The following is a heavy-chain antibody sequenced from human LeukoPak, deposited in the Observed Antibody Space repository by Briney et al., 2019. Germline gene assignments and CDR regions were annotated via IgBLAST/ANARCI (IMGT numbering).Heavy chain of an antibody. CDR3: ARAGVGATLPDY. J-gene: IGHJ4*02. Sequence: GGSLRLSCAASGFTFSSYATNWVRQAPGKGLEWVSAISGNGGSTYYADSVKGRFTISRDNSKNTLYLQMNSLRAEDTAVYYCARAGVGATLPDYWGQGTLVTVSS. CDR1: GFTFSSYA. V-gene: IGHV3-23*01. D-gene: IGHD1-26*01. CDR2: ISGNGGST.